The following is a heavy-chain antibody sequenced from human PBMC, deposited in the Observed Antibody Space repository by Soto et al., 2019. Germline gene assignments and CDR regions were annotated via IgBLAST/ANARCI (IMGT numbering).Heavy chain of an antibody. CDR2: IGPESGAT. V-gene: IGHV1-2*02. CDR1: GYTFTGHY. CDR3: GRGRSGQIVVFY. Sequence: GASVKVSCKTSGYTFTGHYIHWVRQAPQQGPEWMGEIGPESGATRYAQKFRGRVTMTMDTSITTVYMELKNLSPDDTAVYYCGRGRSGQIVVFYWGQGTTVTVYS. D-gene: IGHD1-26*01. J-gene: IGHJ4*02.